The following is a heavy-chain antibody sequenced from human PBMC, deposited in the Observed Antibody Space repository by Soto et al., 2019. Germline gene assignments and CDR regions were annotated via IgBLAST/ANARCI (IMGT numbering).Heavy chain of an antibody. D-gene: IGHD3-3*01. CDR1: GGSISSTSYA. V-gene: IGHV4-39*01. CDR2: IDYSGTI. J-gene: IGHJ4*02. Sequence: QLQLQESGPGLVKPSETLSLTCNASGGSISSTSYAWGWIRQSPGKGLEWIGTIDYSGTIYYNPSLQSRITISGDTSTNQISLTLSSVTAADTAVYYCARHVHNQGYEYYFDSWGQGTLVTVSS. CDR3: ARHVHNQGYEYYFDS.